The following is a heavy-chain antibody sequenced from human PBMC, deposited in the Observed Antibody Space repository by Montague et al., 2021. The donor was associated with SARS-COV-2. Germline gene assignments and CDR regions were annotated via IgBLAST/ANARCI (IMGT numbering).Heavy chain of an antibody. D-gene: IGHD2-8*01. Sequence: TLSLTCAVSGVSISNGVYHRSWIRQSPGKGLEWIGNVYDSGSAPSHHESGTTSSFPSLRGRLATSVDPSKNHFSLELTSVTAADTALSYCAIYLMGGAGVGYWGQGTLVTVSS. CDR3: AIYLMGGAGVGY. J-gene: IGHJ4*02. CDR1: GVSISNGVYH. V-gene: IGHV4-31*11. CDR2: VYDSGSAPSHHESGTT.